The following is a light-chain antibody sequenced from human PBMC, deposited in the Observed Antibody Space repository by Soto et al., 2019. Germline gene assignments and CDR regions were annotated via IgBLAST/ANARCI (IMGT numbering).Light chain of an antibody. J-gene: IGLJ1*01. CDR2: EVS. V-gene: IGLV2-14*01. CDR1: SSDVGGNIS. Sequence: QSALTQPASVSGSLGQSITISCTGTSSDVGGNISVSWYQQHPGKAPKLVIYEVSNRPSGVSDRFSASKSDNTASLTISGLQAEDEADYYCSSYTSSSNYVFGTGTKLTVL. CDR3: SSYTSSSNYV.